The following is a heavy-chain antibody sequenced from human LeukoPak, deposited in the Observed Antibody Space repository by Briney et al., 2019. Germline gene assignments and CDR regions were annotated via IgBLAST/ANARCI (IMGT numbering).Heavy chain of an antibody. CDR3: AKDRGIAVAGYFDY. CDR2: ISYDGSNK. CDR1: GFTFSSYG. V-gene: IGHV3-30*18. Sequence: GGSLRLSCAASGFTFSSYGMHWVRQAPGKGLEWVAVISYDGSNKYHADSVKGRFTISRDNSKNTLYLQMNSLRAEDTAVYYCAKDRGIAVAGYFDYWGQGTLVTVSS. J-gene: IGHJ4*02. D-gene: IGHD6-19*01.